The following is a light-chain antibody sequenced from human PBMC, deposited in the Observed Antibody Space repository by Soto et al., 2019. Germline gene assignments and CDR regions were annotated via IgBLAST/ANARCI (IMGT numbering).Light chain of an antibody. CDR1: NIGGKN. J-gene: IGLJ1*01. V-gene: IGLV3-9*01. CDR2: RDY. Sequence: SYELTQPLSVSVALGQTATITCGGNNIGGKNVHWYQQKPGQAPVLVIYRDYNRPSGIPERFSGSNSGHTATLTISRVQPGDGDDYYCQVWDNRGYVFGTGTKVTVL. CDR3: QVWDNRGYV.